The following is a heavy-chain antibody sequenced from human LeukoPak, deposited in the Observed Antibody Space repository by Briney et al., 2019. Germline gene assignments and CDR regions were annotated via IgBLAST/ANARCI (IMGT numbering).Heavy chain of an antibody. J-gene: IGHJ4*02. CDR2: INAGNGNT. V-gene: IGHV1-3*03. Sequence: ASVKVSCKASGYTFTSYAMHWVRQAPGQRLEWMGWINAGNGNTKYSQEFQGRVTITRDTSASTAYMELSSLRSEDMAVYYCARGPPYYDSSGYYVFDLRSDYWGQGTLVTVSS. D-gene: IGHD3-22*01. CDR1: GYTFTSYA. CDR3: ARGPPYYDSSGYYVFDLRSDY.